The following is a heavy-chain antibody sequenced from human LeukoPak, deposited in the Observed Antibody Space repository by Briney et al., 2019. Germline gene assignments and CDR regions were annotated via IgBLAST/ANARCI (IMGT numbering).Heavy chain of an antibody. Sequence: PGGSLRLSCVASGFTVSSNYMSWVRQAPGKGLEWVSSISSSSSYIYYADSVKGRFTISRDNAKNSLYLQMNSLRAEDTAVYYCARDVAMGSSWYPDYWGQGTLVTVSS. D-gene: IGHD6-13*01. CDR2: ISSSSSYI. J-gene: IGHJ4*02. V-gene: IGHV3-21*01. CDR1: GFTVSSNY. CDR3: ARDVAMGSSWYPDY.